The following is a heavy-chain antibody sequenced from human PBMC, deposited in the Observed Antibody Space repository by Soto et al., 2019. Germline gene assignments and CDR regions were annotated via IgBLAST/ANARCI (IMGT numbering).Heavy chain of an antibody. V-gene: IGHV3-23*01. CDR1: GFTVSSYA. D-gene: IGHD3-16*01. J-gene: IGHJ5*02. CDR2: ISGSGGST. CDR3: AKDRGGDYDYVWGYNWFDP. Sequence: PGGSLRLSCAASGFTVSSYAMSWVRQAPGKGLEWVSAISGSGGSTYYADSVKGRFTISRDNSKNTLYLQMNSLRAEDTAVYYCAKDRGGDYDYVWGYNWFDPWGQGTLVTVSS.